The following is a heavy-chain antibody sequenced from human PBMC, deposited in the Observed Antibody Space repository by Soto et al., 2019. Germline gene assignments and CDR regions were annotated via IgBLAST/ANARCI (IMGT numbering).Heavy chain of an antibody. CDR2: IYSAGTT. J-gene: IGHJ3*01. D-gene: IGHD1-1*01. V-gene: IGHV4-4*07. CDR1: GGPISGYY. Sequence: QVQLRESGPGLVKPSETLSLTCNVSGGPISGYYWNWVRQPAGKGLEWIGRIYSAGTTDLNPSLKSRVFMSVDTSSNQFSLKLLSVTAADTAVYYCAANWRGSYEGLFDLWGQGTTVTVSS. CDR3: AANWRGSYEGLFDL.